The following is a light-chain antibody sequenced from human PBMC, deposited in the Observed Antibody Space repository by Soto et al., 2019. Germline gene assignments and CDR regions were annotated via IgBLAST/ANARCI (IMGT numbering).Light chain of an antibody. CDR2: KDS. V-gene: IGLV3-25*03. Sequence: SYELTQPPSVSVSPGQTARITCSGDALPKQYAYWYQQKPGQAPVLVIYKDSERPSGIPERFSGSSSGTTVTLTISGVQAEDEGDFYCQSADSSGTYPGLFGGGTKVTVL. CDR3: QSADSSGTYPGL. CDR1: ALPKQY. J-gene: IGLJ2*01.